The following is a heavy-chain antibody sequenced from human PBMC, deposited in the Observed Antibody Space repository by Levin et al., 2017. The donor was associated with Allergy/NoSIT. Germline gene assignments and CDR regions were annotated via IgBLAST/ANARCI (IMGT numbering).Heavy chain of an antibody. Sequence: GGSLRLSCAASGFTFSTYGINWVRQAPGQGLEWVSYISSTSITIKYADSVKGRFTISRDNAKNSLYLQMNSLRAEDTAVYYCARARYCSGGSCYFLVDYWGQGTLVTVSS. CDR3: ARARYCSGGSCYFLVDY. V-gene: IGHV3-48*01. CDR1: GFTFSTYG. J-gene: IGHJ4*02. D-gene: IGHD2-15*01. CDR2: ISSTSITI.